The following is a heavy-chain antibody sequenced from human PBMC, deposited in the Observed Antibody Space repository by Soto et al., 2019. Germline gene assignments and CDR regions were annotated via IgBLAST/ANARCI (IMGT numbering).Heavy chain of an antibody. CDR3: ARIREYSSYSWYY. V-gene: IGHV1-69*13. CDR1: GGTFSSYA. Sequence: SVKVSCKASGGTFSSYAISWVRQAPGQGLEWMGGIIPIFGTANYAQKFQGRVTITADESTSTAYMELSSLRSEDTAVYYCARIREYSSYSWYYWGQGTLVTVSS. J-gene: IGHJ4*02. CDR2: IIPIFGTA. D-gene: IGHD6-6*01.